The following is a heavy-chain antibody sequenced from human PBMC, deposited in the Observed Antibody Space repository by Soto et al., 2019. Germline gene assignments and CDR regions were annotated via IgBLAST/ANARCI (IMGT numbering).Heavy chain of an antibody. D-gene: IGHD6-19*01. J-gene: IGHJ6*02. CDR3: TTGWSSGHPSQAHYYYYYGMDV. Sequence: GGSLRLSCAASGFTFSNAWMNWARQAPGKGLEWVGRIKSKTDGGTTDYAAPVKGRFTMSRDDSKNTLYLQMNSLKTEDTAVYYCTTGWSSGHPSQAHYYYYYGMDVWGQGTTVTVSS. CDR1: GFTFSNAW. V-gene: IGHV3-15*07. CDR2: IKSKTDGGTT.